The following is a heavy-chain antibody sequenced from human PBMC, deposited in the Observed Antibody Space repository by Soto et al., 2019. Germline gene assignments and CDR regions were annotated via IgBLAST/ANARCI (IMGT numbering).Heavy chain of an antibody. CDR2: IHRSRGT. J-gene: IGHJ4*02. CDR1: GGSINTDYW. D-gene: IGHD6-6*01. V-gene: IGHV4-4*02. Sequence: QVPLQESAPGLVSPLGTRSLPCAVSGGSINTDYWWTWVRQPPGKGLEWIGEIHRSRGTNYNSSIKSRVTISIDRSTNHFSLRLYSVTAADTAVYYCASREEARPFWGQGTLVTVSS. CDR3: ASREEARPF.